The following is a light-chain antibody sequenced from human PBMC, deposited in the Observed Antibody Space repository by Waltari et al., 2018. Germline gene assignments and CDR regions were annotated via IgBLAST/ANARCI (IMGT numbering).Light chain of an antibody. Sequence: EIVLTQSPGTLSLSPGERATLSCRASQSVSSNYLGWYQQKPDQAPRLLIHGASSRATGIPDRFSGSGSGADFTLTISRLEPEDFAVYYCQQYGSSPRTFGQGTKVEIK. V-gene: IGKV3-20*01. J-gene: IGKJ1*01. CDR3: QQYGSSPRT. CDR2: GAS. CDR1: QSVSSNY.